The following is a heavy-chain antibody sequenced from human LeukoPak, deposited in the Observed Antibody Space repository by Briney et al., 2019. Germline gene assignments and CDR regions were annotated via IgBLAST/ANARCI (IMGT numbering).Heavy chain of an antibody. Sequence: GGSLRLSCEASGFAFSGYAMHWVRQDPRRGLEWVAVISFDGKDKYEGDSVRGRFTISRDDYKNTLYLQMNNLRIEDTAMYYCASGNGYTFCFPAYWGPGTLVTISS. D-gene: IGHD5-18*01. J-gene: IGHJ4*02. CDR1: GFAFSGYA. CDR2: ISFDGKDK. V-gene: IGHV3-30*04. CDR3: ASGNGYTFCFPAY.